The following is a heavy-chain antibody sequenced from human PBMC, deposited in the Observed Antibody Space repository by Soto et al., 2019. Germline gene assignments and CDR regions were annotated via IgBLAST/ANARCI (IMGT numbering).Heavy chain of an antibody. CDR3: AKEIFSTGNFQSRAFDI. J-gene: IGHJ3*02. Sequence: PGGSMRLSCAASGFNFSSYAMNWVRQDQGKGLEWVSVIVGGGTYTNYADSVKGRFTISRDNSKNTLFLQMSSLRAEDTAVYFCAKEIFSTGNFQSRAFDIWGQGTMVTVSS. CDR1: GFNFSSYA. D-gene: IGHD3-10*01. CDR2: IVGGGTYT. V-gene: IGHV3-23*01.